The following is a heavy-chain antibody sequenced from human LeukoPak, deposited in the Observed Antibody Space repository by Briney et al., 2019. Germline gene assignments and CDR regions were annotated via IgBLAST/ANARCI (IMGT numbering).Heavy chain of an antibody. CDR3: AKHSSGWWYFDY. CDR1: GFIFSDYY. J-gene: IGHJ4*02. D-gene: IGHD6-19*01. Sequence: GGSLRLSCAASGFIFSDYYMTWVRQAPGKGLEWVSAISGSGGSTYYADSVKGRFTISRDNSKNTLYLQMNSLRAEDTAVYYCAKHSSGWWYFDYWGQGTLVTVSS. CDR2: ISGSGGST. V-gene: IGHV3-23*01.